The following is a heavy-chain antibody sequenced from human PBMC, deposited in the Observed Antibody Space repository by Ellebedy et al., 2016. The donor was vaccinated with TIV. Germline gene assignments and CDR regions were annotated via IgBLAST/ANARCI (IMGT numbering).Heavy chain of an antibody. CDR3: AAAYCGGDCYGTYYYYYGMDV. CDR1: GDTFTTYC. J-gene: IGHJ6*02. D-gene: IGHD2-21*02. CDR2: IRVYNGDS. V-gene: IGHV1-18*01. Sequence: ASVKVSXXASGDTFTTYCISWVRQAPGQGLEWMGWIRVYNGDSNYAQKLQGRVSLTTDTSTSTAYMELRSLGSDDTAVYYCAAAYCGGDCYGTYYYYYGMDVWGHGTTVTVSS.